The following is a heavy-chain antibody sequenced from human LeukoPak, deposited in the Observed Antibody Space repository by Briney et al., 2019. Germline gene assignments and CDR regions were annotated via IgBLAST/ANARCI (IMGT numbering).Heavy chain of an antibody. CDR3: ARDFVSDGWFDP. D-gene: IGHD5/OR15-5a*01. V-gene: IGHV1-69*13. J-gene: IGHJ5*02. Sequence: SVKVSCKASGGTFSSYAISWVRQAPGQGLKWMGGIIPIFGTANYAQKFQGRVTITADESTSTAYMELSSLRSEDTAVYYCARDFVSDGWFDPWGQGTLVTVSP. CDR2: IIPIFGTA. CDR1: GGTFSSYA.